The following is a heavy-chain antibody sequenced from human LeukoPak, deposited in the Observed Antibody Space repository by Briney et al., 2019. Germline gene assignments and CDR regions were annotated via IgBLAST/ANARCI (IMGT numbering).Heavy chain of an antibody. CDR1: GGSFSGYY. D-gene: IGHD2-2*01. CDR3: ARSPQLYKMGDY. CDR2: INHSGST. J-gene: IGHJ4*02. V-gene: IGHV4-34*01. Sequence: SETLSLTCAVYGGSFSGYYWSWIRQPPGKGLEWIGEINHSGSTNYNPSLKSRVTISVDTSKNQFSLKLSSVTAADTAVYYCARSPQLYKMGDYWGQGTLVTVSS.